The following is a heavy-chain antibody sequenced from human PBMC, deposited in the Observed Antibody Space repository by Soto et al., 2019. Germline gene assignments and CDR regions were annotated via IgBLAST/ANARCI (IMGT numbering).Heavy chain of an antibody. CDR2: INPNSGGT. V-gene: IGHV1-2*02. J-gene: IGHJ5*02. CDR1: GYTFTGYY. D-gene: IGHD3-10*01. Sequence: QVPLVQSGAEVKKPGASVKVSCKASGYTFTGYYMHWVRQAPGQGLEWMGWINPNSGGTNYAQKFQGRVTMTRDTSISTAYMELSRLRSDDTAVYYCARGLWFGELCYWFDPWGQGTLVTVSS. CDR3: ARGLWFGELCYWFDP.